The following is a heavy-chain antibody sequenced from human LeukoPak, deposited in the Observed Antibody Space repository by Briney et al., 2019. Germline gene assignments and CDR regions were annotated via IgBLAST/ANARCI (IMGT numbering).Heavy chain of an antibody. Sequence: SETLSLTCAVYGGSFSGYYWSWIRQPPGKGLEWIGEINHSGSTNYNPSLKSRVTISVDTSKNQFSLKLSSVTAADTAVYYSARGRFYGSGSYYIIGGFDYWGQGTLVTVSS. D-gene: IGHD3-10*01. J-gene: IGHJ4*02. CDR3: ARGRFYGSGSYYIIGGFDY. V-gene: IGHV4-34*01. CDR2: INHSGST. CDR1: GGSFSGYY.